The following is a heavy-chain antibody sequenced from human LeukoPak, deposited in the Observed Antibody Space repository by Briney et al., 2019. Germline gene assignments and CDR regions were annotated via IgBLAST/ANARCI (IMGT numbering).Heavy chain of an antibody. CDR2: ISGSGGGT. Sequence: GGSLRLSCAASGFTFSSFAMNWGRQAPGKGLEWVSGISGSGGGTYYADSVRGRFTMSRDNSKNTLYLQMNSLRDEDTAVYYCAREAYSSSWFNWFDPWGQGILVTVSS. CDR1: GFTFSSFA. J-gene: IGHJ5*02. D-gene: IGHD6-13*01. CDR3: AREAYSSSWFNWFDP. V-gene: IGHV3-23*01.